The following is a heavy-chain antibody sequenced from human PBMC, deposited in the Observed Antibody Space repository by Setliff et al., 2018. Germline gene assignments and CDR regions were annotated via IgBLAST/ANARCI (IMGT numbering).Heavy chain of an antibody. CDR2: ISYDGIRK. J-gene: IGHJ6*03. D-gene: IGHD2-15*01. Sequence: GGSLRLSCRFTFSRFALHWVRQAPGKGLEWVADISYDGIRKNYADSVRGRFTISRENSNNMLFLQMNSLRTEDTAMYYCARLYDFCSGGSCYSGYSGYYYYMDVWGKGTTVTVSS. V-gene: IGHV3-30*01. CDR3: ARLYDFCSGGSCYSGYSGYYYYMDV. CDR1: FTFSRFA.